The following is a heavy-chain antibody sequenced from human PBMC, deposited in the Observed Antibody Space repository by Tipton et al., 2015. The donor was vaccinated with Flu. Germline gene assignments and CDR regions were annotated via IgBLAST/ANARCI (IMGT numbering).Heavy chain of an antibody. Sequence: QVQLVQSGAEVKKPGASVKVSCKASGYTFTGYYMHWVRQAPGQGLEWMGWINPNSGGTNYAQKFQGRVTMTRDTSISTAYMELSRLRSDDAAVYYCARGLRFLEWLSPVDPWGQGTLVTVSS. CDR3: ARGLRFLEWLSPVDP. J-gene: IGHJ5*02. D-gene: IGHD3-3*01. V-gene: IGHV1-2*02. CDR2: INPNSGGT. CDR1: GYTFTGYY.